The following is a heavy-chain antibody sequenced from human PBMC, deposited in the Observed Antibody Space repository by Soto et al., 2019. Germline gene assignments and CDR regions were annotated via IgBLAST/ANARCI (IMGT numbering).Heavy chain of an antibody. J-gene: IGHJ2*01. CDR3: ASEGGAAPGARREWYLDL. Sequence: QVQLVQSGAEVKKPGASVTVSCKTSGYPLTDFYIHWVRQAPGQGLEWMGWINPHTGDTNTALKFQGRVTMTRDTPINTAFTELTRLSSDDTAVYYCASEGGAAPGARREWYLDLWGRGTLVSVSS. D-gene: IGHD6-25*01. CDR2: INPHTGDT. V-gene: IGHV1-2*02. CDR1: GYPLTDFY.